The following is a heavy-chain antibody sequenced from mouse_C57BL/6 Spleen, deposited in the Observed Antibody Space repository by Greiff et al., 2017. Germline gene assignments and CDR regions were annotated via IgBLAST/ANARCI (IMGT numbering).Heavy chain of an antibody. D-gene: IGHD4-1*01. J-gene: IGHJ3*01. CDR2: ISPGNSDT. Sequence: EVQLVESGTVLARPGASVKMSCKTSGYTFTSYWMHWVKQRPGQGLEWIGAISPGNSDTSYNQKFKGKAKLTAVTSASTAYMELSSLTKEDSAVYYCTRSTNWDVVFAYWGQGTLVTVSA. V-gene: IGHV1-5*01. CDR1: GYTFTSYW. CDR3: TRSTNWDVVFAY.